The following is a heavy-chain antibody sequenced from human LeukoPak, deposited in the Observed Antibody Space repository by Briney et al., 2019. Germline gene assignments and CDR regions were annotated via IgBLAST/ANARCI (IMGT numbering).Heavy chain of an antibody. CDR2: INPNSGGT. D-gene: IGHD2-2*01. J-gene: IGHJ4*02. CDR1: GYTFTGYY. V-gene: IGHV1-2*02. CDR3: ASFSDIVVVPAAKSFDY. Sequence: ASVKVSCRASGYTFTGYYMHWVRQAPGQGLEWMGWINPNSGGTNYAQKFQGRVTMTRDTSISTAYMELSRLRSDDTAVYYCASFSDIVVVPAAKSFDYWGQGTLVTVSS.